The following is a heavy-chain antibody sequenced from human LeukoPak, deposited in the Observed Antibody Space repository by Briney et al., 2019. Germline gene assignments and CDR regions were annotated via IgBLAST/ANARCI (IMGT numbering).Heavy chain of an antibody. CDR1: GFMFSGYV. J-gene: IGHJ4*02. Sequence: AGGSLRLSCAASGFMFSGYVMTWVRQAPGKGLQWVSGISGSGGSTYYADSVKGRFTISRDNSKNTLYLQMNSLRAEDTAVYYCARSDPASLTYFDYWGQGTLVTVSS. CDR2: ISGSGGST. V-gene: IGHV3-23*01. CDR3: ARSDPASLTYFDY.